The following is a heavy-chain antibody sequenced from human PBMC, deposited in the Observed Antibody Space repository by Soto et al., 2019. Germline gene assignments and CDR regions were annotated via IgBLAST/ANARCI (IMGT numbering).Heavy chain of an antibody. CDR2: ISDSGATS. J-gene: IGHJ5*02. CDR1: GLSFSEYA. D-gene: IGHD1-26*01. V-gene: IGHV3-23*01. Sequence: EVQLLESGGGLVQPGGSLRLSCAVSGLSFSEYAMGWVRQAAGKGLEWVSSISDSGATSNYAASVGGRFTVSRDNSNYTLYREMDSLRAEVTFGDYCAIVGALGLGTLVTVS. CDR3: AIVGA.